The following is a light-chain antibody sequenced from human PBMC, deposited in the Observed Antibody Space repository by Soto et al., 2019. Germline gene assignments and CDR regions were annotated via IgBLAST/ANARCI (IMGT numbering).Light chain of an antibody. CDR1: SSDVGTYNH. Sequence: QSVLTQPPSASGSPGQSVTISCSGTSSDVGTYNHVSWYQQHPSKAPKLMIYEVSTRPSGVPDRFSGSKSGNTASLTVSGLQAEDEADDYCSSYADSNNYVFGTGTKLTVL. CDR2: EVS. CDR3: SSYADSNNYV. V-gene: IGLV2-8*01. J-gene: IGLJ1*01.